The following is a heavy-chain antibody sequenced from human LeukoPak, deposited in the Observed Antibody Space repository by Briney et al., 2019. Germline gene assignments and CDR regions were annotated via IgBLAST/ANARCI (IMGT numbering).Heavy chain of an antibody. Sequence: GSLRLSCEASGFTFSSYWMSWVRQAPGKGLEWVANIKQDGSEKYYVDSVKGRFTISRDNGQNSLYLQMNSLRAEDTAVYYCATDYGGYWGQGTLVTVPS. J-gene: IGHJ4*02. CDR1: GFTFSSYW. CDR3: ATDYGGY. V-gene: IGHV3-7*04. D-gene: IGHD3-10*01. CDR2: IKQDGSEK.